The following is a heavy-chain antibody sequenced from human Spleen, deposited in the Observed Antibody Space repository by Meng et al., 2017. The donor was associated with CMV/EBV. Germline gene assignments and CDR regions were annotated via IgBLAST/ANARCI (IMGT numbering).Heavy chain of an antibody. CDR1: GGSISSSSYY. Sequence: SETLSLTCTVSGGSISSSSYYWGWIRQPPGKGLEWIGSIYYSGSTYYNPSLKSRVTISVDTSKNQFSLKLSSVTAADTAVYYCARETTYYDFWSGYLDYWGQGTLVTVSS. J-gene: IGHJ4*02. D-gene: IGHD3-3*01. CDR3: ARETTYYDFWSGYLDY. CDR2: IYYSGST. V-gene: IGHV4-39*07.